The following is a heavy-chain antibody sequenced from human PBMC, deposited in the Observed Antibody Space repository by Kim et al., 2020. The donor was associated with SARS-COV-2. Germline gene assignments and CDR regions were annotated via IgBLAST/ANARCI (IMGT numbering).Heavy chain of an antibody. J-gene: IGHJ5*02. Sequence: GGSLRLSCAASGFTFSSYWMSWVRQAPGKGLEWVANIKQDGSEKYYVDSVKGRFTISRDNAKNSLYLQMNSLRAEDTAVYYCARDGALGYYYEPNWFDPWGQGTLVTVSS. CDR2: IKQDGSEK. CDR3: ARDGALGYYYEPNWFDP. D-gene: IGHD3-10*01. CDR1: GFTFSSYW. V-gene: IGHV3-7*05.